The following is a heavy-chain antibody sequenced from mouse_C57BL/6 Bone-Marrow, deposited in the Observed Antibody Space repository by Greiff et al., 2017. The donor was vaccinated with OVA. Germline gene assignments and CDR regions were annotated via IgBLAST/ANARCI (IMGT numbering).Heavy chain of an antibody. CDR2: INPGSGGT. J-gene: IGHJ4*01. Sequence: VQLQQSGAELVRPGTSVKVSCKASGYAFTNYLIEWVKQRPGQGLEWIGVINPGSGGTNYNEKFKGKATLTADKSSSTAYMQLSSLTSEDSAVYFCARGSNASYAMDYWGQGTSVTVSS. CDR3: ARGSNASYAMDY. V-gene: IGHV1-54*01. D-gene: IGHD1-1*01. CDR1: GYAFTNYL.